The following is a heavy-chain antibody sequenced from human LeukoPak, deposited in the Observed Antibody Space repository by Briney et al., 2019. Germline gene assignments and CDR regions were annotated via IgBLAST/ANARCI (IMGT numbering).Heavy chain of an antibody. J-gene: IGHJ3*02. D-gene: IGHD5-24*01. CDR1: GFTFSSIW. Sequence: GGSLRLSCATSGFTFSSIWMSWVRQAPGKGLEWVANIKHDGSETNYVDSVKGRFTISRDNAKNSLHLQMNSLRVEDTAAYYCARILRLHTPRAFDIWGQGTMVTVSS. CDR2: IKHDGSET. CDR3: ARILRLHTPRAFDI. V-gene: IGHV3-7*04.